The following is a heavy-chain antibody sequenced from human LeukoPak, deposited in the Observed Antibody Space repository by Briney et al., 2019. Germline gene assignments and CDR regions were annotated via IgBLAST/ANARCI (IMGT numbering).Heavy chain of an antibody. CDR1: GFTLSSYW. J-gene: IGHJ4*02. V-gene: IGHV3-7*01. CDR3: ARDPGSSSHDY. CDR2: IKQDGSEK. Sequence: PGGSLRLSCAASGFTLSSYWVSWVRQAPGKGLEWVANIKQDGSEKYYVDSVKGRFTISRDNAKNSLYLQMNSLRAEDTAVYYCARDPGSSSHDYWGQGTLVTVSS. D-gene: IGHD6-13*01.